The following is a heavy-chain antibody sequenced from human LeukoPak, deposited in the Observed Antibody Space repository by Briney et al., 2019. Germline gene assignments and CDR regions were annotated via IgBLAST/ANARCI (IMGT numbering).Heavy chain of an antibody. V-gene: IGHV4-34*01. CDR1: GGSFSGYY. J-gene: IGHJ4*02. CDR2: INHSGST. CDR3: ARGTAVAGIDS. Sequence: PSEALSLACAVYGGSFSGYYWGWIRQPPGKGLGWIGEINHSGSTNYNPSLKSRVTISVDTAKNQFSLKLSSVTAADTAVYYCARGTAVAGIDSWGQGTLVTVSS. D-gene: IGHD6-19*01.